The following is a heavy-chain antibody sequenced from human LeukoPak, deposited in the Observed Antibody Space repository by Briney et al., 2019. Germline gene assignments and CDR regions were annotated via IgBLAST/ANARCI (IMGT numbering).Heavy chain of an antibody. CDR2: IYYSGTT. CDR1: GGSFSDYY. Sequence: PSETLSLTCAVYGGSFSDYYWIWIRQPPGKGLEWIGYIYYSGTTTYNPSLKSRVTISLDTSKNQFSLKLSSVTAADTAVYYCARIVPYNFGYIDYWGQGTLVTVSS. D-gene: IGHD5-18*01. J-gene: IGHJ4*02. CDR3: ARIVPYNFGYIDY. V-gene: IGHV4-59*01.